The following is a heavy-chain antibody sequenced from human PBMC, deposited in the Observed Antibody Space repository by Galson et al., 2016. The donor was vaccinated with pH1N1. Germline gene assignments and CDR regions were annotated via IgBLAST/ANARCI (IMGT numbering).Heavy chain of an antibody. Sequence: PALVKPTQTLTLTCTFSGFSLTTAGMRVSWIRQPPGRAPEWLARIDRDDDKYYSTSLKTRLTISKDTSRNQVVLAMTNMDPLDTATYYCARIRAGDDSFDIWGQGTMVTVSS. CDR2: IDRDDDK. V-gene: IGHV2-70*04. J-gene: IGHJ3*02. CDR3: ARIRAGDDSFDI. CDR1: GFSLTTAGMR.